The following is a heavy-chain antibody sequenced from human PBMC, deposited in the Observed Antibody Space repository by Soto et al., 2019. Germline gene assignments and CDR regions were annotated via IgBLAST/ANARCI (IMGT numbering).Heavy chain of an antibody. CDR3: ARSNLTYYYDSSGYFTQAADNFFDY. CDR1: GFTFSSYW. D-gene: IGHD3-22*01. J-gene: IGHJ4*02. CDR2: IKQDGSEK. V-gene: IGHV3-7*03. Sequence: GGSLRLSCAASGFTFSSYWMSWVRQAPGKGLEWVANIKQDGSEKYYVDSVKGRFTISRDNAKNSLYLQMNSLRAEDTAVYYCARSNLTYYYDSSGYFTQAADNFFDYWGQGTLVTVSS.